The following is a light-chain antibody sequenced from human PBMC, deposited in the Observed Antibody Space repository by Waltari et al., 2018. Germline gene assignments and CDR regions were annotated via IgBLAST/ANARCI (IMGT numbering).Light chain of an antibody. Sequence: QSALTQPASVSGSPGQSITIPCTGTSSDVGSYNLVSWYQQHPGKAPKLVIYEVTKRPSGVSNRFSGSKSGNTASLTISGLQAEDEADYYCCSYAGSSTFYVFGTGTKVTVL. J-gene: IGLJ1*01. CDR1: SSDVGSYNL. V-gene: IGLV2-23*02. CDR3: CSYAGSSTFYV. CDR2: EVT.